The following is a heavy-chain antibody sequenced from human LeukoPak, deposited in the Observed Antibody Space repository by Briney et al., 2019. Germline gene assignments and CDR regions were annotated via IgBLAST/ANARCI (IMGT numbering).Heavy chain of an antibody. V-gene: IGHV7-4-1*02. Sequence: ASVKVSCKASGYTFTSYAVNWVRQAPGQGLEWMGWINTNTGDPTYAQGFTGRFVFSLDTSVSTAYLQISSLKAEDTAVYYCARVYWSGSLLDFDYWGQGTLVTVSS. CDR2: INTNTGDP. CDR1: GYTFTSYA. CDR3: ARVYWSGSLLDFDY. J-gene: IGHJ4*02. D-gene: IGHD3-3*01.